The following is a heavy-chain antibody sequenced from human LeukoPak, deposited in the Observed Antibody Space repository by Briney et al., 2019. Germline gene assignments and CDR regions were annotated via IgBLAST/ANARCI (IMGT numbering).Heavy chain of an antibody. Sequence: ALVELSYNASVHPFTSWCISGVPDAPGQGLEWMGWISAYNGNTNYAQKLQGRVTMTTDTSTSTAYRELRSLRSDDTPVYYCASTSDPRDPVGYMDVWGKGTTVPVSS. J-gene: IGHJ6*03. V-gene: IGHV1-18*01. CDR2: ISAYNGNT. CDR1: VHPFTSWC. CDR3: ASTSDPRDPVGYMDV.